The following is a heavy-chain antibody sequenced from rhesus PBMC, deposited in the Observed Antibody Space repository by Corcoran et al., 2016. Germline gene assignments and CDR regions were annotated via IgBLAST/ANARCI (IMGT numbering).Heavy chain of an antibody. D-gene: IGHD6-13*01. Sequence: QVQLQESGPGLVKPSETLSLTCAVSGSSSSGYYWSWIRQAPGKGLEWIGYITYSGSTSYNPSLKSRVTISRDTSKNQFSLKLSSVTAADTAVYYCASEVAAGQNYWGQGVLVTVSS. V-gene: IGHV4-122*02. CDR3: ASEVAAGQNY. CDR2: ITYSGST. J-gene: IGHJ4*01. CDR1: GSSSSGYY.